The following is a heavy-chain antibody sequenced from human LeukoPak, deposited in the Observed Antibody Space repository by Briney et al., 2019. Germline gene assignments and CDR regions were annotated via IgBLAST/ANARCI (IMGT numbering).Heavy chain of an antibody. CDR2: IYTSGST. CDR1: GGSISSYY. J-gene: IGHJ4*02. Sequence: SGTLSLTCTVSGGSISSYYWSWIRQPAGKGLEWIGRIYTSGSTNYNPSLKSRVTMSVDTSKNQFSLKLSSVTAADTAVYYCARVGRSLSGSHYYFDYWGQGTLVTVSS. CDR3: ARVGRSLSGSHYYFDY. V-gene: IGHV4-4*07. D-gene: IGHD1-26*01.